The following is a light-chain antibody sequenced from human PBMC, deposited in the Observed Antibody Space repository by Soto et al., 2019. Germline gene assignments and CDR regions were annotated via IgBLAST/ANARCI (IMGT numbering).Light chain of an antibody. CDR3: CSYASSSSYV. CDR2: EGT. CDR1: TSDVGGYNL. J-gene: IGLJ1*01. V-gene: IGLV2-23*01. Sequence: QSVLTQPASVSGSPGQSITISCSGTTSDVGGYNLVSWYQQHTAKAPKLLIYEGTQRPSGVSSRFSGSKSGNTASLTISGLQAEDEADYYCCSYASSSSYVFGTGTKGTAL.